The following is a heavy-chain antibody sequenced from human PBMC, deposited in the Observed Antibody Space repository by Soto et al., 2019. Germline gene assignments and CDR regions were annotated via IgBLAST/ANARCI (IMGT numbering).Heavy chain of an antibody. Sequence: QVQLVESGGGVVQPGRSLRLSCAASGFTFSSYGMHWVRQAPGKGLEWVAVISYDGSNKYYADSVKGRFTISRDNSKNTLYLQRTSLRAEDTAVYHCAKGVTMVRGVILDWFDPWGQGTLVTVSA. J-gene: IGHJ5*02. CDR1: GFTFSSYG. CDR3: AKGVTMVRGVILDWFDP. V-gene: IGHV3-30*18. CDR2: ISYDGSNK. D-gene: IGHD3-10*01.